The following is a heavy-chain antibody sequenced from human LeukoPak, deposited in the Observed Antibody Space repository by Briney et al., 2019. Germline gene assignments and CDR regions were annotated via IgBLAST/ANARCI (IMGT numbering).Heavy chain of an antibody. Sequence: PGGSLRLSCAASGFTLSNYAMHWVRQAPGKGLEYVSAISSNGGSTYYANSVKGRFTISRDNAKNSLYLQMNSLRAEDTAVYYCARDYLGYCSSTSCPPDAFDIWGQGTMVTVSS. V-gene: IGHV3-64*01. J-gene: IGHJ3*02. CDR3: ARDYLGYCSSTSCPPDAFDI. CDR2: ISSNGGST. D-gene: IGHD2-2*01. CDR1: GFTLSNYA.